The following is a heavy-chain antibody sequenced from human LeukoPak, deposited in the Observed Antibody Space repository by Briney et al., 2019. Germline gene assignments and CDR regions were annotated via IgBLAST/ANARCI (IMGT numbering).Heavy chain of an antibody. CDR1: GGSISSYY. CDR3: ARGKDSNYSYYYYYYYMDV. D-gene: IGHD4-11*01. Sequence: SETLSLTCTVSGGSISSYYWSWIRQPPGKGLEWIGYIYYSGSTNYNPSLKSRVTISVDTSKNQFSLKLSSVTAADTAVYYCARGKDSNYSYYYYYYYMDVWGKGTTVTVS. J-gene: IGHJ6*03. V-gene: IGHV4-59*01. CDR2: IYYSGST.